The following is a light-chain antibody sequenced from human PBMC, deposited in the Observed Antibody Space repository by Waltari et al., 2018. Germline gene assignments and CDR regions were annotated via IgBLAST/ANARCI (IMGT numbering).Light chain of an antibody. CDR2: GAS. CDR1: QSVSSN. CDR3: QQRSSLPLYT. J-gene: IGKJ2*01. V-gene: IGKV3-15*01. Sequence: EIVMTQSPATLSVSPGERATLSCRASQSVSSNLAWYQQKPGQAPRLLIYGASTRATGIPARFSGSGSGTEFTLTISSLEPEDFAVYYCQQRSSLPLYTFGQGTKLDLK.